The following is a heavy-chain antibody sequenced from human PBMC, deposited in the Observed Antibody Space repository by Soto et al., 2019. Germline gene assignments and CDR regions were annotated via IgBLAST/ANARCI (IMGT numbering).Heavy chain of an antibody. Sequence: ASVKVSCKASGYTFTSYAMHWVRQAPGQRLEWMGWINANSGSTKYAQKFQGRVTMTRDTSISTAYMELSRLRSDDTAVYYCARSYGDYDDFDYWGQGTLVTVSS. D-gene: IGHD4-17*01. J-gene: IGHJ4*02. CDR1: GYTFTSYA. V-gene: IGHV1-2*02. CDR2: INANSGST. CDR3: ARSYGDYDDFDY.